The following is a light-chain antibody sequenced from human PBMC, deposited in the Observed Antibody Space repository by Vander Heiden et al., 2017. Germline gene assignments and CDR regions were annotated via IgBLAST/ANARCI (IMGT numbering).Light chain of an antibody. Sequence: IQMTQSPASLSASVGDRATITCRASQSISSYLNCYQQKPGKAPTLLIYAASSLQSGVPPRFSGSGSWTDFTLTISSRQPEDFATDYCHQSYGTAYTFGQGTKLEIK. J-gene: IGKJ2*01. CDR2: AAS. CDR1: QSISSY. V-gene: IGKV1-39*01. CDR3: HQSYGTAYT.